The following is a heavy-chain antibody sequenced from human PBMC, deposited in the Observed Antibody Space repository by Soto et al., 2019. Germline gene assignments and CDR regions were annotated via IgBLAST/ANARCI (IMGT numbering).Heavy chain of an antibody. CDR3: ARNWNDLCIDY. D-gene: IGHD1-1*01. J-gene: IGHJ4*02. CDR2: INHSGST. Sequence: QVQLQQWGAGLLKPSETLSLTCAVYGGSFSGYYWSWIRQPPGTGLEWIGEINHSGSTNYNPSLKSRVTRSVDTSKNQFSLKLSSVTAADTAVYYCARNWNDLCIDYWGQGTLVTVSS. CDR1: GGSFSGYY. V-gene: IGHV4-34*01.